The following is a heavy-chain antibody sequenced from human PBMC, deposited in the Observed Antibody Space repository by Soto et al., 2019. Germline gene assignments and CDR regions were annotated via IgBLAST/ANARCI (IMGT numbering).Heavy chain of an antibody. CDR3: AKVEAAAGSKY. Sequence: GSLRLSCAASGFTFSSYSMNWVRQAPGKGLEWVSGISGSGGSTYYADSVKGRFTISRDNSKNTLYLQMNSLRAEDTAVYYCAKVEAAAGSKYWGQGTLVTVSS. D-gene: IGHD6-13*01. CDR2: ISGSGGST. CDR1: GFTFSSYS. V-gene: IGHV3-23*01. J-gene: IGHJ4*02.